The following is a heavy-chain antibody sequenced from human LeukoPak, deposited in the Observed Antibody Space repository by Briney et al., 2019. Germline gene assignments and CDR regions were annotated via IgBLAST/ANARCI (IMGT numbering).Heavy chain of an antibody. V-gene: IGHV1-24*01. CDR3: ATAGYSSSWEFDY. D-gene: IGHD6-13*01. Sequence: SVKVSCKVSGYTLTELSMHWVRQAPGKGLEWMGGFDPEDGGTIYAQKFQGRVTMTEDTSTDTAYMELSSLRSEDTAVYYCATAGYSSSWEFDYWGQGTLVTASS. CDR2: FDPEDGGT. CDR1: GYTLTELS. J-gene: IGHJ4*02.